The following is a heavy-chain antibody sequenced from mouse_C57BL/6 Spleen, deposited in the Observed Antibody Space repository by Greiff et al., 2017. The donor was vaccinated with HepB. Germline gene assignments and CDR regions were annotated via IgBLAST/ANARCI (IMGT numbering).Heavy chain of an antibody. J-gene: IGHJ2*01. CDR1: GYTFTSYW. CDR2: IYPSDSET. CDR3: ARWRYFDY. V-gene: IGHV1-61*01. Sequence: VQLQQPGAELVRPGSSVKLSCKASGYTFTSYWMDWVKQRPGQGLEWIGNIYPSDSETHYNQKFKDKATLTVDKSSSTAYMQLSSLTSEDSAVYYCARWRYFDYWGQGTTLTVSS.